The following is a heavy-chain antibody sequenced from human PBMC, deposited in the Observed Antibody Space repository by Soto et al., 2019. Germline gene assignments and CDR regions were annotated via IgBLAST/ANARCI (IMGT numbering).Heavy chain of an antibody. V-gene: IGHV3-30*18. J-gene: IGHJ4*02. CDR1: GFTFSSYG. CDR3: AKEQDLEWLPRGGYFDY. CDR2: ISYDGSNK. Sequence: PGGSLRLSCAASGFTFSSYGMHWVRQAPGKGLEWVAVISYDGSNKYYADSVKGRFTISRDNSKNTPYLQMNSLRAEDTAVYYCAKEQDLEWLPRGGYFDYWGQGTLVTVSS. D-gene: IGHD3-3*01.